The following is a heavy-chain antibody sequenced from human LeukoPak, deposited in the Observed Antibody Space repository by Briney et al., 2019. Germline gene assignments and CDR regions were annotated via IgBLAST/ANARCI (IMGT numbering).Heavy chain of an antibody. V-gene: IGHV4-39*07. CDR2: IYYSGST. CDR3: AREAPRKYYDILSALDY. CDR1: GGSISSSSYY. D-gene: IGHD3-9*01. Sequence: SETLSLTCFVSGGSISSSSYYWGWIRQPPGKGLEWIGAIYYSGSTNYNPSLKSRVTISVDTSKNQFSLKLSSVTAADTAVYYCAREAPRKYYDILSALDYWGQGTLVTVSS. J-gene: IGHJ4*02.